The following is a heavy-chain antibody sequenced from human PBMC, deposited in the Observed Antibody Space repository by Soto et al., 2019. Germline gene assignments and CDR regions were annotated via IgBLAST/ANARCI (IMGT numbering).Heavy chain of an antibody. D-gene: IGHD4-17*01. CDR3: VKESDYGDYLFDY. J-gene: IGHJ4*02. CDR2: ISSNGGST. V-gene: IGHV3-64D*06. CDR1: GFTFSSYA. Sequence: GGSLRLSCSASGFTFSSYAMHWVRQAPGRGLEYVSAISSNGGSTYYADSVKGRFTISRDNSKNTLYLQMSSLRAEDTAVYYCVKESDYGDYLFDYWGQGTLVTVSS.